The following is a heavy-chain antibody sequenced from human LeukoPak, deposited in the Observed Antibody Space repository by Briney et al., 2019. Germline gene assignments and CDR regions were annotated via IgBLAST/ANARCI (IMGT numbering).Heavy chain of an antibody. CDR1: GFTFSSYA. Sequence: PGGSLRLSCAASGFTFSSYAMSWVRQAPGRGLEWVSAISGSGGSTYYADSVKGRFTISRDNSKNTLYLQMNSLRAEDTAVYYCAKGSSGSYHWGAFDIWGQGTMVTVSS. CDR3: AKGSSGSYHWGAFDI. D-gene: IGHD1-26*01. CDR2: ISGSGGST. V-gene: IGHV3-23*01. J-gene: IGHJ3*02.